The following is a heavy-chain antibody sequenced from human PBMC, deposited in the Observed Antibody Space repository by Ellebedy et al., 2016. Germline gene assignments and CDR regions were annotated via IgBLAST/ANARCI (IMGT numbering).Heavy chain of an antibody. V-gene: IGHV3-64D*06. CDR2: ISSNGGST. J-gene: IGHJ4*02. CDR3: VAMGATFSFDY. D-gene: IGHD1-26*01. CDR1: GFTFSSYA. Sequence: GGSLRLXXSASGFTFSSYAMHWVRQAPGKGLEYVSAISSNGGSTYYADSVKGRFTISRDNSKNTLYLQMSSLRAEDTAVYYCVAMGATFSFDYWGQGTLVTVSS.